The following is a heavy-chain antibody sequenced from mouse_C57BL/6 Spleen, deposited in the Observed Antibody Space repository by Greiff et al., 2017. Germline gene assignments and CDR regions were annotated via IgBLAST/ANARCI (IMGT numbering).Heavy chain of an antibody. CDR3: VTSYDYLYYAMDY. J-gene: IGHJ4*01. Sequence: EVKLVESGGGLVQPKGSLKLSCAASGFSFNTYAMNWVRQAPGKGLEWVARIRSKSNNYATYYADSVKDRFTISRDDSESMLYLQMNNLKTEDTAMYYCVTSYDYLYYAMDYWGQGTSVTVSS. V-gene: IGHV10-1*01. CDR1: GFSFNTYA. CDR2: IRSKSNNYAT. D-gene: IGHD2-4*01.